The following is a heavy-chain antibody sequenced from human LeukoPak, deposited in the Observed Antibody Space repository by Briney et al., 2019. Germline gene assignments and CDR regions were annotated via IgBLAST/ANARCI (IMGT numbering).Heavy chain of an antibody. J-gene: IGHJ3*02. Sequence: SETLSLTCTVSGGSISSGSYYWSWIRQPAGKGLEWIGRIYTSGSTNYNPSLKSRVTISVDTSKNQFSLKLSSVTAADTAVYYCAREDYYDSSGYSAPNAFDIWGQGTMVTVSS. CDR3: AREDYYDSSGYSAPNAFDI. V-gene: IGHV4-61*02. CDR2: IYTSGST. CDR1: GGSISSGSYY. D-gene: IGHD3-22*01.